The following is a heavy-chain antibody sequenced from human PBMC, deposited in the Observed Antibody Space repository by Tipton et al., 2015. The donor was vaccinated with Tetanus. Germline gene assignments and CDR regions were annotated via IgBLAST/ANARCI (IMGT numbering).Heavy chain of an antibody. J-gene: IGHJ3*02. Sequence: TLSLTCTVSGGSVSSGSYYWSWIRQPPGKGLEWIGYIYYSGSTNYNPSLKSRVTISVDTSKNQFSLKLSSVTAADTAVYYCARESPGYSSSWNDAFDIWGQGTMVTVSS. D-gene: IGHD6-13*01. V-gene: IGHV4-61*01. CDR1: GGSVSSGSYY. CDR3: ARESPGYSSSWNDAFDI. CDR2: IYYSGST.